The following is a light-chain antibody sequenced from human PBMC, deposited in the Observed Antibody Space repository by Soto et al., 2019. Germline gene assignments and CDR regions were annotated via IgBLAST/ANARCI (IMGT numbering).Light chain of an antibody. Sequence: EIVLTQSPGTLSLSPGERATLSCRASQAISNNLAWYQQKPGQAPRLLIFDASTRATGIPARFSGSGSGTEFTLTISSLQSEDFAVYYCQQANDWPPTFGQGTKVDIK. CDR2: DAS. CDR1: QAISNN. V-gene: IGKV3-15*01. J-gene: IGKJ1*01. CDR3: QQANDWPPT.